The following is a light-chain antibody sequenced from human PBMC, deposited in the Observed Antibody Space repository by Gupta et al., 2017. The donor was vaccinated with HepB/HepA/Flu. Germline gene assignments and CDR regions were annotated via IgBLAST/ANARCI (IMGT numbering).Light chain of an antibody. V-gene: IGKV3-15*01. CDR2: GAS. Sequence: ESVMTKSPPTLSAAPRERATRSCRASQSVSNKLAWYQQKPGQAPRLVMYGASTRATGIPARFSGSGSGTEFTLTISSLQSEDFAVYYCQQNSNWPLTFGGGTKVEIK. CDR1: QSVSNK. CDR3: QQNSNWPLT. J-gene: IGKJ4*01.